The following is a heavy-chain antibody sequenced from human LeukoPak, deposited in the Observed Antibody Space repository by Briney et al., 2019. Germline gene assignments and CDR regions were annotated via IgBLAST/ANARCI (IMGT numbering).Heavy chain of an antibody. CDR2: IIPILGIA. CDR3: AEGVLGYYYYGMDV. CDR1: VGTFSSYA. J-gene: IGHJ6*02. D-gene: IGHD3-16*02. Sequence: SVKVSCKDSVGTFSSYAISWVRQAPGQGLEWMGRIIPILGIANYAQKCQGRVTITADKSTSTAYMELSSLRSEDTAVCYCAEGVLGYYYYGMDVWGQGTTVTVSS. V-gene: IGHV1-69*04.